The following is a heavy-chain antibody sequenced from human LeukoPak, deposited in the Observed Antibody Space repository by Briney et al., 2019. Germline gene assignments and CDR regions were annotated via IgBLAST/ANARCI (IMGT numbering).Heavy chain of an antibody. CDR3: ARDDRGFFDY. CDR1: GFTFSSYA. Sequence: GGSLRLSCAASGFTFSSYAMHWVRQAPGKGLEWVAVISYDGSNKYYADSVKGRFTISRDNSKNTLYLHMNSLRAEDTAVYYCARDDRGFFDYWGQGTLVTVSS. J-gene: IGHJ4*02. CDR2: ISYDGSNK. V-gene: IGHV3-30*04.